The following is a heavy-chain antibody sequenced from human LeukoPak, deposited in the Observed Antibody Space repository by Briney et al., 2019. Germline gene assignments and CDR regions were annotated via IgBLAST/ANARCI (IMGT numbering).Heavy chain of an antibody. Sequence: GGSLRLSCAPSRFTFSSHDMHWVRQGPGKGLEWVAFIWNDGSNKYYADSVKGRFTISRDNSKSTLYLQMNSLRAEDTAVYYCARDRGKDYFDYWGQGTLVTVSS. CDR3: ARDRGKDYFDY. J-gene: IGHJ4*02. CDR1: RFTFSSHD. CDR2: IWNDGSNK. D-gene: IGHD3-10*01. V-gene: IGHV3-33*01.